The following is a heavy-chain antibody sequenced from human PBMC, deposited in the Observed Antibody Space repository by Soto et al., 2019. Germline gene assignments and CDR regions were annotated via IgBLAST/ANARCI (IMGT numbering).Heavy chain of an antibody. Sequence: PGGSLRLSCAASGFTFSSYGMHWVRQAPGKGLEWVAVIWYDGSNKYYADSVKGRFTISRDNSKNTLYLQMNSLRAEDTAVYYCARETTRDYGDYVGPSVYFDYWGQGTLVTVSS. CDR2: IWYDGSNK. D-gene: IGHD4-17*01. V-gene: IGHV3-33*01. CDR1: GFTFSSYG. CDR3: ARETTRDYGDYVGPSVYFDY. J-gene: IGHJ4*02.